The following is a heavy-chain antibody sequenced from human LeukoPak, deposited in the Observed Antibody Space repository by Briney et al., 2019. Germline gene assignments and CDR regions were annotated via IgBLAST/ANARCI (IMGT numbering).Heavy chain of an antibody. Sequence: GGSLRLSCAASGFTFSSYSLNWVRQAPGKGLEWVSFISSSSITIYYADSVKGRFTISRDNAEKSLYLQMNSLRAEDTAVYYCAKASSSSYYYYYMDVWGKGTTVTVSS. CDR2: ISSSSITI. CDR1: GFTFSSYS. D-gene: IGHD2-2*01. J-gene: IGHJ6*03. CDR3: AKASSSSYYYYYMDV. V-gene: IGHV3-48*04.